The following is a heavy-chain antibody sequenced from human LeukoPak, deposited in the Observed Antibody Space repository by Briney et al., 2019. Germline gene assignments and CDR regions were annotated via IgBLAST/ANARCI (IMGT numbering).Heavy chain of an antibody. Sequence: PSETLSLTCTVSGGSISSGDYYWSWIRQPPGKGLEWIGEINHSGSTNYNPSLKSRVTISVDTSKNQFSLKLSSVTAADTAVYYCATYYYDSSGYHDYWGQGTLVTVSS. CDR3: ATYYYDSSGYHDY. CDR2: INHSGST. D-gene: IGHD3-22*01. J-gene: IGHJ4*02. CDR1: GGSISSGDYY. V-gene: IGHV4-39*07.